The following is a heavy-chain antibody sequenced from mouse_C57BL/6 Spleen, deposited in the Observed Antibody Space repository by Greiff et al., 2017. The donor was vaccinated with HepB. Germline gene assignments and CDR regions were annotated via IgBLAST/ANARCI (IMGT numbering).Heavy chain of an antibody. V-gene: IGHV1-47*01. Sequence: VKLMESGAELVKPGASVKMSCKASGYTFTTYPIEWMKQNHGKSLEWIGNFHPYNDDTKYNEKFKGKATLTVEKSSSTVYLELSRLTSDDSAVYYCAIYDYDWYFDVWGTGTTVTVSS. CDR2: FHPYNDDT. CDR1: GYTFTTYP. J-gene: IGHJ1*03. CDR3: AIYDYDWYFDV. D-gene: IGHD2-4*01.